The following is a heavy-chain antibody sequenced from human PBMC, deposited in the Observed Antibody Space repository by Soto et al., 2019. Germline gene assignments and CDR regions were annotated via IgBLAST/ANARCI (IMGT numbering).Heavy chain of an antibody. D-gene: IGHD6-25*01. J-gene: IGHJ6*02. CDR3: AREERQRLSQRGGGYYYYGMDV. Sequence: QVQLVQSGAEVKKPGASVKVSCKASGYTFTSYGISWVRQAPGQGLEWMGWISAYNGNTNYAQKLQGRVTMTTDTSPSTAYMELGSRRSDGTAVYYCAREERQRLSQRGGGYYYYGMDVWGQGTTVTVSS. V-gene: IGHV1-18*01. CDR1: GYTFTSYG. CDR2: ISAYNGNT.